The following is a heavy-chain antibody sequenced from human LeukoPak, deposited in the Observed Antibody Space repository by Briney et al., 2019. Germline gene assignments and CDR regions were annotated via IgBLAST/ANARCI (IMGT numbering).Heavy chain of an antibody. Sequence: RGSLRLSCAASGFTFSNYAMSWVRQTPGKGLEWVSPISGNGGSTYYADSVKGRFTISRDNSKNTLYLQMNSLRAEDTAVYYCAKARIFGVAGAFDYWGQGTLVTVSS. CDR3: AKARIFGVAGAFDY. CDR2: ISGNGGST. J-gene: IGHJ4*02. CDR1: GFTFSNYA. D-gene: IGHD3-3*01. V-gene: IGHV3-23*01.